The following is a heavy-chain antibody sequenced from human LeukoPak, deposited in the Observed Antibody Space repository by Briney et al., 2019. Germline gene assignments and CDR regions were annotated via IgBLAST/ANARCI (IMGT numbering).Heavy chain of an antibody. D-gene: IGHD6-19*01. Sequence: KPGGSLRLSCAASGFTFSNAWMSWVRQAPGKGLEWVDRIKSKTDGGTTDYAAPVKGRFTISRDDSKNTLYLQMNSLKTEDTAVYYCTTGEAVAGDWGQGTLVTVSS. V-gene: IGHV3-15*01. CDR3: TTGEAVAGD. CDR2: IKSKTDGGTT. J-gene: IGHJ4*02. CDR1: GFTFSNAW.